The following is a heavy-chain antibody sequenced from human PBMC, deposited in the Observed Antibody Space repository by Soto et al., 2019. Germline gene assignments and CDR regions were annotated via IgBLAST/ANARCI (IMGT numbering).Heavy chain of an antibody. Sequence: ASVKVSCKTSGYTFTDYYVHWVRQAPGQGLAWVGWIDPNSGGTTYAREFRGRVTMTRDTSISTAYMELSRLSSDDTALYYCARSLYYLLTGFHYWGQGALVTVSS. CDR2: IDPNSGGT. J-gene: IGHJ4*02. CDR1: GYTFTDYY. D-gene: IGHD3-9*01. CDR3: ARSLYYLLTGFHY. V-gene: IGHV1-2*02.